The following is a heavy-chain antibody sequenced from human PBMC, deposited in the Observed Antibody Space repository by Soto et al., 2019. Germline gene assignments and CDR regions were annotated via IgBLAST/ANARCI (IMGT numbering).Heavy chain of an antibody. J-gene: IGHJ4*02. V-gene: IGHV1-46*01. Sequence: ASLKVYFKASGYTIRSYYMHWVRQAPGQGLEWMGVINPSGDSTTYAQKFQGRVTMTKDTSTSTLYMELSSLRSEDTAVYYCARDWEFGFWGQGTRVTVS. CDR2: INPSGDST. D-gene: IGHD3-10*01. CDR3: ARDWEFGF. CDR1: GYTIRSYY.